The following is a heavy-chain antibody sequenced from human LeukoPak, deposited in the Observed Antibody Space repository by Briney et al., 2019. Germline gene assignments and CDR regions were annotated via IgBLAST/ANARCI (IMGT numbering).Heavy chain of an antibody. CDR2: IIPIFGTA. Sequence: GSSVKVSCEASGGTFSSYAISWVRQAPGQGLEWMGGIIPIFGTANYAQKFQGRVTITADESTSTAYMELSSLRSEDTAVYYCASNLGSVAFDIWGQGTMVTVSS. CDR1: GGTFSSYA. V-gene: IGHV1-69*01. J-gene: IGHJ3*02. CDR3: ASNLGSVAFDI.